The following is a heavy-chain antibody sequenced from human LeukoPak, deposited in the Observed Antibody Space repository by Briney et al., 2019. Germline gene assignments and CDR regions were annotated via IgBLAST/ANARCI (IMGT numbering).Heavy chain of an antibody. CDR2: ISGSGGST. CDR1: GFTFSSYA. V-gene: IGHV3-23*01. J-gene: IGHJ4*02. D-gene: IGHD5-18*01. Sequence: GGSLRLSCAASGFTFSSYAMSWVRQAPGKGLEWVSAISGSGGSTYYAESAKGRFTISRDNSKDTLYLQMNSLRAEDTAVYYCARKRGYSPNWGQGTLVTVSS. CDR3: ARKRGYSPN.